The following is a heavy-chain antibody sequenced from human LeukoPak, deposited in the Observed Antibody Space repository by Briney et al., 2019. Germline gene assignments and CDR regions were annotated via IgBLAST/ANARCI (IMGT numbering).Heavy chain of an antibody. D-gene: IGHD3-3*01. CDR3: ARGGFRGFWSGYYIAFDY. J-gene: IGHJ4*02. CDR1: GYTFTSYG. Sequence: ASVKVSCKASGYTFTSYGISWVRQAPGQGLEWMGWISAYNGNTNYAQKLQGRVTMTTDTSTSTVYMELRSLRSDDTAVYYCARGGFRGFWSGYYIAFDYWGQGTLVTVSS. V-gene: IGHV1-18*01. CDR2: ISAYNGNT.